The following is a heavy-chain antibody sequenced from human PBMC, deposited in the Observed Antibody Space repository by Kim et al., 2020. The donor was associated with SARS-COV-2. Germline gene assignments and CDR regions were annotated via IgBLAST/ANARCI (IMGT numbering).Heavy chain of an antibody. J-gene: IGHJ6*02. CDR1: GFTFSSYG. V-gene: IGHV3-33*06. Sequence: GGSLRLSCAASGFTFSSYGMHWVRQAPGKGLEWVAVIWYDGSNKYYADSVKGRFTISRDNSKNTLYLQMNSLRAEDTAVYYCAKDRGGQYDILTGYFRYYYYGMDVWGQGTTVTVSS. D-gene: IGHD3-9*01. CDR2: IWYDGSNK. CDR3: AKDRGGQYDILTGYFRYYYYGMDV.